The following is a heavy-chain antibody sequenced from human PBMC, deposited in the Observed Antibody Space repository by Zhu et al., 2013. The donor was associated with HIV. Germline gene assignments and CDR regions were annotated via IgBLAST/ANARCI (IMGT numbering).Heavy chain of an antibody. CDR1: GNTFTTFY. V-gene: IGHV1-46*01. Sequence: QVQLVQSGAEVKKPGASVKVSCKASGNTFTTFYMHWVRQAPGQGLEWMGIINPSGGSTTYAQKFQGRVTMTRDTSTTTVYMELSSLRAEDTAVYYCARSNYYDSRFGMDVWGQGTTVTVSS. CDR2: INPSGGST. CDR3: ARSNYYDSRFGMDV. D-gene: IGHD3-22*01. J-gene: IGHJ6*02.